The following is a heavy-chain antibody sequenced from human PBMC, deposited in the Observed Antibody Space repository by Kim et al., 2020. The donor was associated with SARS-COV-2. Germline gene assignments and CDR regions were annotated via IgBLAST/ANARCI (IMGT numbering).Heavy chain of an antibody. J-gene: IGHJ5*02. V-gene: IGHV3-15*01. CDR2: IKSKTDGGTT. D-gene: IGHD3-10*01. Sequence: GGSLRLSCAASGFTFSNAWMSWVRQAPGKGLEWVGRIKSKTDGGTTDYAAPVKGRFTISRDDSKNTLYLQMNSLKTEDTAVYYCTTDREVLLWFGDYWFDPWGQGTLVTVSS. CDR1: GFTFSNAW. CDR3: TTDREVLLWFGDYWFDP.